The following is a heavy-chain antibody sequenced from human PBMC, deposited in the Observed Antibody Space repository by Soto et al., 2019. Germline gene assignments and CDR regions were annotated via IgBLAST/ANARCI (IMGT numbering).Heavy chain of an antibody. CDR2: INPNSGGT. CDR1: GYTFTGYY. D-gene: IGHD3-3*01. V-gene: IGHV1-2*04. CDR3: ARGDFWSGPHTFDY. J-gene: IGHJ4*02. Sequence: ASVKVSCKASGYTFTGYYMHWVRQAPGQGLERMGWINPNSGGTNYAQKFQGWVTMTRDTSISTAYMELSRLRSDDTAVYYCARGDFWSGPHTFDYWGQGTLVTVSS.